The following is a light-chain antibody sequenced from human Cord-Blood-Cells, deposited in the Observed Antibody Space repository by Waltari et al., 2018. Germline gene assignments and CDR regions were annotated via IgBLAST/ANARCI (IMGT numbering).Light chain of an antibody. Sequence: QSALTQPASVSGSPGQSITISCTGTSSDVGGYHNVPWYQHNPGKAPNLMIYEVSNRPSGVSNRFSGSKSGNTASLTISGLQAEDEADYYCSSYTSSSTLVFGTGTKVTVL. J-gene: IGLJ1*01. V-gene: IGLV2-14*01. CDR1: SSDVGGYHN. CDR2: EVS. CDR3: SSYTSSSTLV.